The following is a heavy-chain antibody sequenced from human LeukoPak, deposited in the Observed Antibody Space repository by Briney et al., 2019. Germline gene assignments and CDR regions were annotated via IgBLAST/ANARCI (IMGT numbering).Heavy chain of an antibody. J-gene: IGHJ4*02. V-gene: IGHV3-23*01. CDR3: AKEYYYDSSGYYS. CDR1: GFTFSSYV. CDR2: ISGSGGST. D-gene: IGHD3-22*01. Sequence: GGSLTLSCAASGFTFSSYVMSWVRQAPGKGLEWVSAISGSGGSTYYADSVKGRFTISRDNSKNTMYLQMNSLRAEDTAVYYCAKEYYYDSSGYYSWGQGTLVTVSS.